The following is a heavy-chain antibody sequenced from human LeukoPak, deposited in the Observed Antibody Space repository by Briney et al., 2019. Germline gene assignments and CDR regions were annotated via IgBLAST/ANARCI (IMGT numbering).Heavy chain of an antibody. V-gene: IGHV2-5*02. Sequence: ESGPTLVKPTQTLTLTCTFSGFSLSTSGVGVGWIRQPPGKALEWLALIYWDVDKRYSPSLKSRLTITKDTSKNQMVLTMTNMDPVDTATYYCAHRHTMDAFDYWGQGTLVTVSS. D-gene: IGHD3-10*01. CDR2: IYWDVDK. CDR3: AHRHTMDAFDY. CDR1: GFSLSTSGVG. J-gene: IGHJ4*02.